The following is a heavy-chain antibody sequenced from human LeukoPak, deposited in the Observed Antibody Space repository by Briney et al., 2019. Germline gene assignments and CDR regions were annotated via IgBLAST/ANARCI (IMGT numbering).Heavy chain of an antibody. V-gene: IGHV3-23*01. J-gene: IGHJ6*02. CDR1: GFIFSSYS. CDR2: ITGSGGNT. Sequence: GGSLRLSCAASGFIFSSYSMSWVRQAPGKGLEWVSVITGSGGNTYYADSVKGRFTISKNNSKNTVYLQMSSLRVDDTAVYYCAKAASSSWPSYYYGMDVWGQGTTVTVSS. D-gene: IGHD6-13*01. CDR3: AKAASSSWPSYYYGMDV.